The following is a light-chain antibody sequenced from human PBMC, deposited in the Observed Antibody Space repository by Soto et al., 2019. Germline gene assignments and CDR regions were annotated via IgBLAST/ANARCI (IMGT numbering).Light chain of an antibody. Sequence: QSALTQPPSASGSPGQSVTISCTGTSSDVGGYKYVSWYQQHPGKAPKLMIFEVNKRPSGVPDRFSGSKSGNTASLTVSGLQAEDEAAYYCSSYAGINNLGFFGTGTKLTVL. CDR3: SSYAGINNLGF. V-gene: IGLV2-8*01. J-gene: IGLJ1*01. CDR1: SSDVGGYKY. CDR2: EVN.